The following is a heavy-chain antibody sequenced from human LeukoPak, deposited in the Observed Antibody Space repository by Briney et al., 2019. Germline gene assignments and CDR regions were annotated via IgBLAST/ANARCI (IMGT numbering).Heavy chain of an antibody. D-gene: IGHD2-21*01. Sequence: PSETLSLTCTVSGGSISSYFWSWIRQSPGKGLEWIGYIYYSGSINYNPSLKSRATVSVDTSRNQFSLNLSSVTAADTAVYYCARHSFPYCDSNTCSPYRWFDTWGQGTLVTVSS. V-gene: IGHV4-59*08. CDR2: IYYSGSI. CDR3: ARHSFPYCDSNTCSPYRWFDT. J-gene: IGHJ5*02. CDR1: GGSISSYF.